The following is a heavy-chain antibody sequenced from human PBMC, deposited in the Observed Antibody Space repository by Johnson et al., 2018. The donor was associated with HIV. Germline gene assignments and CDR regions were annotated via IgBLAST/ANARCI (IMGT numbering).Heavy chain of an antibody. CDR3: VCLRAWTFDI. V-gene: IGHV3-11*04. D-gene: IGHD3-10*01. J-gene: IGHJ3*02. Sequence: QVQLVESGGDLVKPGGSLRLSCAVSGFTFSDYYMNWIRQAPGKGLEWISYIDSSGSGIYYADSVKGRFTISRDNAKNSLYLQMHSLRADDTSVYYCVCLRAWTFDIWGQGIMVTVSS. CDR2: IDSSGSGI. CDR1: GFTFSDYY.